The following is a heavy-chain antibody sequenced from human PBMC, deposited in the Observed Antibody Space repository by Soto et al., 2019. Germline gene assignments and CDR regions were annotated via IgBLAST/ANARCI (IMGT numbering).Heavy chain of an antibody. CDR3: VKDMKWGGMTTIHYFES. CDR1: GFIADDYA. J-gene: IGHJ4*02. D-gene: IGHD4-17*01. CDR2: ISSNSATI. V-gene: IGHV3-9*02. Sequence: EVQLVESGGGLVQPGRSLRLSCVASGFIADDYAMHWVRQAPGKGLEWVSGISSNSATINYADSVKGRFTISRDNAKNSLVLQMNSLRPEDTAFYYCVKDMKWGGMTTIHYFESWGQGTLVTVSS.